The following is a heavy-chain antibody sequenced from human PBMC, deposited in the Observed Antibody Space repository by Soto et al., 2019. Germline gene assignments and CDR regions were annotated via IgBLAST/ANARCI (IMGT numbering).Heavy chain of an antibody. D-gene: IGHD2-15*01. CDR1: GFTFSSYW. V-gene: IGHV3-74*01. J-gene: IGHJ4*02. CDR2: INSDGSST. CDR3: ARKGYCSGGSCYGFDY. Sequence: EVQLVESGGGLVQPGGSLRLSCAASGFTFSSYWMHWVRQAPGKGLVWVSRINSDGSSTSYADSVKGRFTISRDNAKNXLYLQMNSLRAEDTAVYYCARKGYCSGGSCYGFDYWGQGTLVTVSS.